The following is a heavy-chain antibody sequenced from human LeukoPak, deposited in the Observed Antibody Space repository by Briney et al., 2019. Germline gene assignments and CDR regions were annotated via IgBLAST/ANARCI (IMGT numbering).Heavy chain of an antibody. J-gene: IGHJ6*03. CDR2: IRYDGSNK. V-gene: IGHV3-30*02. Sequence: GGSLRLSCAASGFTFSSYGRHWVRQAPGKGLECVAFIRYDGSNKYYADSVKGRFTISRDNSKNTLYLQMNSLRAEDTAVYYCAKDLIVVVPAAIRIFEEYYYYYMDVWGKGTTVTVSS. CDR3: AKDLIVVVPAAIRIFEEYYYYYMDV. CDR1: GFTFSSYG. D-gene: IGHD2-2*01.